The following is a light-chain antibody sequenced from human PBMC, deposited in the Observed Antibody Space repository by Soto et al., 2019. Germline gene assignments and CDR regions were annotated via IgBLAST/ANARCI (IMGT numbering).Light chain of an antibody. CDR3: HQRNK. J-gene: IGKJ5*01. CDR2: GAS. Sequence: EIVLTQSPGTVSLSPGERVTLSCRASQSVTSNYLAWYQQKPGQAPRLLIFGASIRDTGIPARFSGSRSGTDFTLTISSLEPEDFGVYFCHQRNKFGQGTRLEIK. CDR1: QSVTSNY. V-gene: IGKV3D-20*02.